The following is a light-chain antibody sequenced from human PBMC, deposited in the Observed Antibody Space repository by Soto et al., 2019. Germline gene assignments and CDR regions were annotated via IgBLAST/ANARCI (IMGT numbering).Light chain of an antibody. Sequence: QSVLTQPPSASGTPGQRVTISCSGRSSNIGSNSVNWYQQLQGTAPKLLIYNDNKRPSGVPDRFSGSKSGTSASLAISGLQSEDEADYYCASWDDSLKGVIFGVGTKVTVL. J-gene: IGLJ2*01. CDR1: SSNIGSNS. V-gene: IGLV1-44*01. CDR3: ASWDDSLKGVI. CDR2: NDN.